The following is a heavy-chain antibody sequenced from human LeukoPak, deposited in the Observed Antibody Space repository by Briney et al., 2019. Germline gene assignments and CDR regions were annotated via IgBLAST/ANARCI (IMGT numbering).Heavy chain of an antibody. CDR2: MQSTGNS. J-gene: IGHJ4*02. CDR3: ARDKQHSYGRYFDH. Sequence: SETLSLTCTVSGSSISTYYWNWIRKSPGKGLEWIGYMQSTGNSNYNPSLKSRVTMSVDMSRNQIVLNLSSVTAADTAVYFCARDKQHSYGRYFDHWGQGTLVTVSS. CDR1: GSSISTYY. D-gene: IGHD5-18*01. V-gene: IGHV4-59*01.